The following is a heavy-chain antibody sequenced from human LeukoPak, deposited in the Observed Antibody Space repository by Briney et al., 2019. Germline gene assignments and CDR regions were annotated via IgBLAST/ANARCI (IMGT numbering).Heavy chain of an antibody. Sequence: SETLSLTCTVSGGSISSYYWSWIRQPAGKGLEWIGRIYTSGSTNYNPSLKSRVTMSVDTSKNQFSLKLSSVTAADTAAYYCARDFIVVPAADDAFDIWGQGTMVTVSS. CDR1: GGSISSYY. CDR3: ARDFIVVPAADDAFDI. J-gene: IGHJ3*02. V-gene: IGHV4-4*07. CDR2: IYTSGST. D-gene: IGHD2-2*01.